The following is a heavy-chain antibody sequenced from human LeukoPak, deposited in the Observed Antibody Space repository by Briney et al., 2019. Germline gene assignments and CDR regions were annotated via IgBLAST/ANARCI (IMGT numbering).Heavy chain of an antibody. J-gene: IGHJ4*02. CDR3: ARGGPGGLVMPVDY. V-gene: IGHV3-7*01. D-gene: IGHD3/OR15-3a*01. Sequence: PGGSLRLSCAASGFSFSSYWMTWVRQAPGKGLEWVANIKQDGSEKYYVDSVKGRFTISRDNAKDSLYLQMNSLRAEDTAVYYCARGGPGGLVMPVDYWGQGTLVTVSS. CDR2: IKQDGSEK. CDR1: GFSFSSYW.